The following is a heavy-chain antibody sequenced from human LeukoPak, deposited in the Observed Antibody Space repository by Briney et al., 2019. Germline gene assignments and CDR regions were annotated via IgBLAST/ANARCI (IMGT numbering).Heavy chain of an antibody. CDR2: INHSGST. CDR1: GGSFSGYY. Sequence: SQTLSLTCAVYGGSFSGYYWTWIRQPPGRGLEWIGEINHSGSTNYNPSLKSRVTISVDTSKSQFSLKLNSVTAADTAMYYCARGRDPYWGQGTLVTVSS. CDR3: ARGRDPY. J-gene: IGHJ4*02. D-gene: IGHD5-24*01. V-gene: IGHV4-34*01.